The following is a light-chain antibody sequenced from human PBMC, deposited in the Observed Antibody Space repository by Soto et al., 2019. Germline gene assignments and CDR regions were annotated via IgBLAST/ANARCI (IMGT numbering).Light chain of an antibody. CDR3: QQHSNWLT. Sequence: EIVLTQSPATLSLFPGERATLSCRASQSVRSYLAWYQQKPGQAPRLLIYDASNRATGISARFSGSGSGTDFTLTISSLEPEDFAVYYCQQHSNWLTFGGGTKVDIK. CDR1: QSVRSY. CDR2: DAS. V-gene: IGKV3-11*01. J-gene: IGKJ4*01.